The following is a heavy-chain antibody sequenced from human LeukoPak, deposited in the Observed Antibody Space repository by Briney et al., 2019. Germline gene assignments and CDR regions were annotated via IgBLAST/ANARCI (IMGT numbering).Heavy chain of an antibody. CDR2: IYYSGST. Sequence: SETLSLTCTVSGDSISSSDYYWGWIRQSPGKGLEWIGSIYYSGSTSYNPPLKSRVIISVNTFKNHFSLKLSSVTAADTAVYYCARHLGIYYDILTSFFDYWGQGTLVTVSS. J-gene: IGHJ4*02. D-gene: IGHD3-9*01. CDR1: GDSISSSDYY. V-gene: IGHV4-39*01. CDR3: ARHLGIYYDILTSFFDY.